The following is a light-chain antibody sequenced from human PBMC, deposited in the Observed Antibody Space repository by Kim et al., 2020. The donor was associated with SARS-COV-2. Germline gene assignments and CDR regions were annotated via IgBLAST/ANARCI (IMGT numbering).Light chain of an antibody. J-gene: IGLJ3*02. V-gene: IGLV4-69*01. CDR1: SGHSSYA. CDR2: LNSDGSY. CDR3: QTWGTGIRV. Sequence: ASVKLTCTLSSGHSSYAIAWHQQQPEKGPRYLMKLNSDGSYSKGDGIPDRFSGSSSGAERYITISSLQSEDEADYYCQTWGTGIRVFGGGTQLTVL.